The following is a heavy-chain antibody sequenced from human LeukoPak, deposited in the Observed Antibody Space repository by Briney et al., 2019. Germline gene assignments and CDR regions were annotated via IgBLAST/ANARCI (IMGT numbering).Heavy chain of an antibody. D-gene: IGHD3-22*01. CDR1: GFTFSSYS. Sequence: GSLRLSCAASGFTFSSYSMNWVRQAPGKGLEWVSSISSSSSYIYYADSVKGRFTISRDNAKNSLYLQTNSLRAEDTAVYYCAPTPYYYDSSGLFDYWGQGTLVTVSS. CDR3: APTPYYYDSSGLFDY. V-gene: IGHV3-21*01. J-gene: IGHJ4*02. CDR2: ISSSSSYI.